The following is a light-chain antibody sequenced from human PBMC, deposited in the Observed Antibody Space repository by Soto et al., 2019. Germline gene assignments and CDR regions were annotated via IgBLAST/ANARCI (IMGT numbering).Light chain of an antibody. V-gene: IGLV2-18*02. CDR2: EVT. J-gene: IGLJ1*01. Sequence: QSALTQPPSVSGSPGQSVTISCTGTSSDVGSYNRVAWYQQPPGTAPTLMIYEVTNRPSGVPDRFSGSKSGNTASLTISGLQAEYEAEYYCASYTSSSAYVFGTGTKVNVL. CDR1: SSDVGSYNR. CDR3: ASYTSSSAYV.